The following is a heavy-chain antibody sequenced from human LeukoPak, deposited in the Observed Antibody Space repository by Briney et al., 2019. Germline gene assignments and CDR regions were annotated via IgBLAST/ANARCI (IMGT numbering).Heavy chain of an antibody. Sequence: GGSLRLSCAASGFTFSSYAMSWVRQIPGKGLEWVSAISGSGGSTYYADSVKGRFTISRDNSKNTLYLQMNSLRAEDTAVYYCAKYSSSWYRYFDYWGQGTLVTVSS. CDR2: ISGSGGST. D-gene: IGHD6-13*01. CDR1: GFTFSSYA. V-gene: IGHV3-23*01. CDR3: AKYSSSWYRYFDY. J-gene: IGHJ4*02.